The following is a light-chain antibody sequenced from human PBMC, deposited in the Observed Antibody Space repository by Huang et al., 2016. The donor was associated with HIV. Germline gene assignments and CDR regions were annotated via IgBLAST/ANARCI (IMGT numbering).Light chain of an antibody. J-gene: IGKJ4*01. CDR3: QHYENWPPLT. V-gene: IGKV3-15*01. Sequence: EIVMTQSPATLSVYPGERATLSCRDSQSISSNLAWYQQKPGQAPRLLIYDASTRATGIPARFSGSGSGTHFSLTIGRPQSEDSAVYYCQHYENWPPLTFGGGTKVAIK. CDR2: DAS. CDR1: QSISSN.